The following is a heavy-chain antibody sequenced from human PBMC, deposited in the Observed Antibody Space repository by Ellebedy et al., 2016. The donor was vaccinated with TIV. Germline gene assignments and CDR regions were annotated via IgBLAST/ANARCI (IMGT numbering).Heavy chain of an antibody. V-gene: IGHV4-59*13. D-gene: IGHD6-19*01. J-gene: IGHJ4*02. CDR2: IYDRGST. Sequence: MPSETLSLTCNVSGGSISTYNWSWIRQPPGTGLEWIGYIYDRGSTNYNPSLMSRVTISVDTSKNQFSLKLSSVTAADTAVYYCARYPGVAAHYFDYWGQGTLVTVSS. CDR3: ARYPGVAAHYFDY. CDR1: GGSISTYN.